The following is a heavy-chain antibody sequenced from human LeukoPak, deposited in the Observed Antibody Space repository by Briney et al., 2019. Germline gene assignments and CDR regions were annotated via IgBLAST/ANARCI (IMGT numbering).Heavy chain of an antibody. CDR3: AKDPEYEVPAAINWFDP. CDR1: GFTFSNFD. V-gene: IGHV3-30*18. D-gene: IGHD2-2*01. CDR2: ISYDGSNK. Sequence: GGSLRLSCAASGFTFSNFDMHWIRQAPGKGLEWVAVISYDGSNKYYADSVKGRFTISRDNSKNTLYLQMNSLRAEDTAVYYCAKDPEYEVPAAINWFDPWGQGTLVTVSS. J-gene: IGHJ5*02.